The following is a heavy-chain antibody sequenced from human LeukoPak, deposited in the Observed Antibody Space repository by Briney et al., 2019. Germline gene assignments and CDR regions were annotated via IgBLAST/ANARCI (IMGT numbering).Heavy chain of an antibody. D-gene: IGHD5/OR15-5a*01. CDR2: IETKAHGGTT. J-gene: IGHJ4*02. V-gene: IGHV3-15*06. CDR1: GFIVSGDF. Sequence: GGSLRLSCAASGFIVSGDFMSWVRQAPGKGLEWVGRIETKAHGGTTNYAAPVKGRFTISRDDSKNTLYLQMNSLKTEDTATYYCTTDPFYDSAGFAFWGQGTLVTVS. CDR3: TTDPFYDSAGFAF.